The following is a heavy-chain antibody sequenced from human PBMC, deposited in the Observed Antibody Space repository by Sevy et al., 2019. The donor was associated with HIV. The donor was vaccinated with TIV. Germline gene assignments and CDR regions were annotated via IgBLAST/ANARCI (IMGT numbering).Heavy chain of an antibody. D-gene: IGHD3-3*01. CDR2: IIPILGTV. Sequence: ASVKVSCKASGGTFSSYGISWVRQAPGQGLEWMGGIIPILGTVNYAQKFQGRVTVTADGSTKTAYMELSSLRSEDTAVYYCARMPNYDFWSGYSQAYNWFDPWGQGTLVTVSS. J-gene: IGHJ5*02. V-gene: IGHV1-69*13. CDR1: GGTFSSYG. CDR3: ARMPNYDFWSGYSQAYNWFDP.